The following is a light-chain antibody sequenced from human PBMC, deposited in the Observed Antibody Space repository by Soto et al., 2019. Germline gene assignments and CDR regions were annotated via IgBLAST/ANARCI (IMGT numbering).Light chain of an antibody. CDR2: GAS. V-gene: IGKV3-20*01. CDR3: QQLGT. CDR1: QRVRSNY. Sequence: PGARATLSCRASQRVRSNYLAWYQQKPGQAPRLLIYGASSRATGIPDRFSGSGSGTDFTLTISRLEPEDFAVYYCQQLGTFGQGTKVEIK. J-gene: IGKJ1*01.